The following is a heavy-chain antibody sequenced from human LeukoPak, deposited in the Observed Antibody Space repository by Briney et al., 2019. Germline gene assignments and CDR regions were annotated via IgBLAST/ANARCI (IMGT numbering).Heavy chain of an antibody. CDR2: IYYSGST. CDR3: ARGDYDILTGYNYYYYYGMDV. CDR1: GGSISSYY. D-gene: IGHD3-9*01. V-gene: IGHV4-59*01. J-gene: IGHJ6*02. Sequence: SETLSLTCTVSGGSISSYYWSWIRQPPGKGLEWIGYIYYSGSTNYNPSLKSRVTLSVDTSKNQFSLKLSSVTAADTAVYYCARGDYDILTGYNYYYYYGMDVWGQGTTVTVSS.